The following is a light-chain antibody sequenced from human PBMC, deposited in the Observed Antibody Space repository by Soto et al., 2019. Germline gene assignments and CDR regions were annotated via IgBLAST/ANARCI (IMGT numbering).Light chain of an antibody. Sequence: DIQLTQSPSFVSASVGDRVTITCRASQDIGNFLAWYQQKPGKAPKLLIYSASTLRSGVPSRFSGSGSAAEFSLTISSLQPEDFAAYFCQQLNNYPLTFGGGTKVDIK. CDR3: QQLNNYPLT. CDR2: SAS. J-gene: IGKJ4*01. V-gene: IGKV1-9*01. CDR1: QDIGNF.